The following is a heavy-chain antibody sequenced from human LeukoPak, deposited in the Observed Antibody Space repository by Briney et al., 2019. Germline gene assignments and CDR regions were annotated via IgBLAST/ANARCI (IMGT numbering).Heavy chain of an antibody. CDR2: IYTSGST. J-gene: IGHJ5*02. V-gene: IGHV4-4*09. D-gene: IGHD6-13*01. CDR1: GGSISSYY. CDR3: ARRGYSSSWYWLDP. Sequence: SETLSLTCTVSGGSISSYYWSWIRQPPGKGLEWIGYIYTSGSTNYNPSLKSRVTISVDTSKNQFSLKLSSVTAADTAVYYCARRGYSSSWYWLDPWGQGTLVTVSS.